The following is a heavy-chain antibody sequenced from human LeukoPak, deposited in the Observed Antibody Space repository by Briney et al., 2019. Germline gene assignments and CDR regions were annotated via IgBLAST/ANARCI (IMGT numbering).Heavy chain of an antibody. CDR1: GGSVSRSNYY. D-gene: IGHD1-26*01. CDR3: ARLSLVGAIYYFDY. J-gene: IGHJ4*02. V-gene: IGHV4-39*01. CDR2: MYYSGST. Sequence: TSETLSLTCNVSGGSVSRSNYYWTWIRQPPGKGLEWIGYMYYSGSTYYNPSLKSRVTISVDTSKNQFSLKLSSVTAADTAVYYCARLSLVGAIYYFDYWGQGTLVTVSS.